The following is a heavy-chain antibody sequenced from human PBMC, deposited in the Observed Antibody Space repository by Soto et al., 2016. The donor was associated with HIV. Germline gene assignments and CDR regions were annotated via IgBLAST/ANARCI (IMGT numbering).Heavy chain of an antibody. CDR3: ARGQGTMVRGVIPYYYMDV. CDR2: INPNSGDT. Sequence: QVQLVQSGAEVKKPGASVKVSCKASGYTSSGYYIHWVRQAPGQGLEWMGWINPNSGDTRYAQTFQGRVTMTRDTSISTAYMEVTRLKSDDTAVYFCARGQGTMVRGVIPYYYMDVWGKGTTVTVSS. CDR1: GYTSSGYY. D-gene: IGHD3-10*01. J-gene: IGHJ6*03. V-gene: IGHV1-2*02.